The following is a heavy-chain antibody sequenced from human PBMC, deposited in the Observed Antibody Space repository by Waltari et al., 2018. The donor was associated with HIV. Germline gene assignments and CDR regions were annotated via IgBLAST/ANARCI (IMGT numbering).Heavy chain of an antibody. CDR3: ARGRRWLQFHGHYYFDY. J-gene: IGHJ4*02. CDR2: ISYSGST. D-gene: IGHD5-12*01. CDR1: GDSISGNY. V-gene: IGHV4-59*01. Sequence: QVQLQESGTGLVKPSATLSLTCNVSGDSISGNYWNWIRQPPGKEPEWIGYISYSGSTNYNPSLKSRVSMSLVSSKSQFSLKLRSVTAVDTAVYYCARGRRWLQFHGHYYFDYWGQGILVTVSS.